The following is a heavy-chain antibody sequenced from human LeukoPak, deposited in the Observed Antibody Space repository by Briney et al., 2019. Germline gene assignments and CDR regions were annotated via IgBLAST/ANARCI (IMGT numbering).Heavy chain of an antibody. Sequence: ASVKVSCKASGGTFSSYSISWVRQAPGQRLEWMGNIIPMFHKTNYAQILQGRVTITTDESTTTAYMELSSLGPEDTAVYYCARDGGNYYDSSGYYFLYYFDYWGQGTLVTVSS. CDR3: ARDGGNYYDSSGYYFLYYFDY. CDR1: GGTFSSYS. CDR2: IIPMFHKT. D-gene: IGHD3-22*01. V-gene: IGHV1-69*05. J-gene: IGHJ4*02.